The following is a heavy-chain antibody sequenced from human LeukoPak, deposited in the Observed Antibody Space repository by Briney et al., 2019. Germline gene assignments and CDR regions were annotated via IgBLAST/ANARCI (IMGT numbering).Heavy chain of an antibody. J-gene: IGHJ6*03. D-gene: IGHD1-7*01. Sequence: GGSLRLSCAASGFTFSSYSMNWVRQAPGKGLEWVSSISSSSSYIYYADSVKGRFTISRDNAKNSLYLQMNSLRAEDTAVYYCARDQSITGTTGYYYMDVWGKGTTVTVSS. CDR1: GFTFSSYS. V-gene: IGHV3-21*01. CDR2: ISSSSSYI. CDR3: ARDQSITGTTGYYYMDV.